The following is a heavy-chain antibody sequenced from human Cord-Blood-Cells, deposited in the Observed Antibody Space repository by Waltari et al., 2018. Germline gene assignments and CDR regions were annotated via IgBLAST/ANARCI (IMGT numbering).Heavy chain of an antibody. CDR3: ARDPTPYSSSWFNWFDP. J-gene: IGHJ5*02. CDR1: GYTFTGYY. Sequence: QVQLVQSGAEEKKPGASVKVSCKASGYTFTGYYMHWVRQAPGQGLEWMGWINPNSGGTNYAQKFQGRVTMTRDTSISTAYMELSRLRSDDTAVYYCARDPTPYSSSWFNWFDPWGQGTLVTVSS. D-gene: IGHD6-13*01. CDR2: INPNSGGT. V-gene: IGHV1-2*02.